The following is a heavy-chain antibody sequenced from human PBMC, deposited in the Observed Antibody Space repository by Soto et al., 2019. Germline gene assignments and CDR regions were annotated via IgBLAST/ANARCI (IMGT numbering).Heavy chain of an antibody. CDR3: AIDEVYKWNDGGGFDP. CDR1: GYTFTSYG. CDR2: ISGYNGNT. Sequence: QVQLVQSGAEVKKPGASVKVSCKSSGYTFTSYGISWVRQAPGQGLEWMGWISGYNGNTNYAQKLQGRVTMTTDTSTSTAYMELRSLRSYDTAVYYWAIDEVYKWNDGGGFDPWGQGTLVTVSS. D-gene: IGHD1-1*01. J-gene: IGHJ5*02. V-gene: IGHV1-18*01.